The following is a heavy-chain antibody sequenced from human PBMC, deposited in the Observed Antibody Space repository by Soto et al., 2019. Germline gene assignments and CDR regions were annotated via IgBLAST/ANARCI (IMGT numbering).Heavy chain of an antibody. CDR1: GASISNGYYS. CDR3: ARGPSGDKVDY. V-gene: IGHV4-30-4*01. J-gene: IGHJ4*02. CDR2: IHSGGTT. Sequence: QVQLQEPGPRLVEPSHTLSLTCTVSGASISNGYYSWSWIRQSPGTGLEWIGHIHSGGTTYSNPSVKSRLTILVDMSKNQFSLKLSSLTAADTAVYYCARGPSGDKVDYWGQGTLVTVSS. D-gene: IGHD1-26*01.